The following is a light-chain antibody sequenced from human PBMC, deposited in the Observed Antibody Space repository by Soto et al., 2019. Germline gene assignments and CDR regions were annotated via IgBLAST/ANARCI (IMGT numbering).Light chain of an antibody. CDR1: QSVSGY. CDR3: QQYGSSLIT. V-gene: IGKV3-20*01. CDR2: ADS. J-gene: IGKJ5*01. Sequence: EIVLTQSPATLSLSPGERATLSFRASQSVSGYIGWYQQKPGQAPRLLIYADSNRATGIPARFSGSGSGTDFTLTISRLEPEDFAVYYCQQYGSSLITFGQGTRLEIK.